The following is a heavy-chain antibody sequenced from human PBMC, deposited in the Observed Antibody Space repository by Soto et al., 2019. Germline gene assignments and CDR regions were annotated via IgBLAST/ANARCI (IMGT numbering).Heavy chain of an antibody. J-gene: IGHJ4*02. Sequence: SETLSLTCTVSGGYISSYYWSWIRQPPGKGLEWIGYIYYSGSTNYNPSLKSRVTISVDTSKNQFSLKLSSVTAADTAVYYCARSHIVPRLLMYPYDYWGQGTLVTVSS. CDR1: GGYISSYY. D-gene: IGHD6-6*01. CDR3: ARSHIVPRLLMYPYDY. CDR2: IYYSGST. V-gene: IGHV4-59*08.